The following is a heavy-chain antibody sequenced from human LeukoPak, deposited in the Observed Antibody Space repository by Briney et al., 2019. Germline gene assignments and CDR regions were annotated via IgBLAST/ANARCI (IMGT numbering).Heavy chain of an antibody. CDR3: AKGYHYYDSSGYYTDDY. V-gene: IGHV3-30*02. D-gene: IGHD3-22*01. CDR1: GFTFSSYG. Sequence: GGSLRLSCAASGFTFSSYGMHWVRQAPGKGLEWVAFIRYDGSNKYYADSVKGRFIISRDNSKNTLYLQMNSLRAEDTAVYYCAKGYHYYDSSGYYTDDYWGQGTLVTVSS. CDR2: IRYDGSNK. J-gene: IGHJ4*02.